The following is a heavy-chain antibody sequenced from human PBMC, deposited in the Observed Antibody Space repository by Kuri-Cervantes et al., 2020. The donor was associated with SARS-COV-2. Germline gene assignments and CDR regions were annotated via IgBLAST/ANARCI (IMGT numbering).Heavy chain of an antibody. D-gene: IGHD3-3*01. J-gene: IGHJ6*03. Sequence: SETLSLTCTVSGGSISSGDYYWSWIHQPPGKGLEWIGNIYYSGSSFYNPSLKSRVTMSLDMSKSQFSLKLTSVTAADTAVYYCARDSRSSYQVLLDHYYYSYMDVWDKGTTVTVSS. CDR3: ARDSRSSYQVLLDHYYYSYMDV. V-gene: IGHV4-30-4*08. CDR2: IYYSGSS. CDR1: GGSISSGDYY.